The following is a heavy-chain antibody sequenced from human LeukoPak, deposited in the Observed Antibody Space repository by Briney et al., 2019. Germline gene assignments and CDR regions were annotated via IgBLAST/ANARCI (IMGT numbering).Heavy chain of an antibody. J-gene: IGHJ4*02. D-gene: IGHD6-19*01. CDR2: IFGSGGSA. CDR1: GFTFSSYA. CDR3: GKTTTGYSSGRSPAWPVDY. Sequence: GGSLRLSCTASGFTFSSYAMYWVRQAPGKGLEWVSDIFGSGGSAHYADSVKGRFTISRDNSQNTVYLQMNSLRAEDTAVYYCGKTTTGYSSGRSPAWPVDYWGQGTLVTVSS. V-gene: IGHV3-23*01.